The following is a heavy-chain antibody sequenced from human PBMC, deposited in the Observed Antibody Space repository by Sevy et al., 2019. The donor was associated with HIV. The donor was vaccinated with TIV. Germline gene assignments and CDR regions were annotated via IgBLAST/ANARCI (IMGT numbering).Heavy chain of an antibody. D-gene: IGHD6-19*01. CDR2: MNIKTGNT. Sequence: ASVKVSCEASGFNFRSYDIYWVRQAPGKGLEGLGGMNIKTGNTGFPQRFQGRVTRTRNSSISTAYMELSNLRSEDTAVYYCARVSGWHLRYGLDVWGQGTTVTVSS. CDR3: ARVSGWHLRYGLDV. V-gene: IGHV1-8*02. J-gene: IGHJ6*02. CDR1: GFNFRSYD.